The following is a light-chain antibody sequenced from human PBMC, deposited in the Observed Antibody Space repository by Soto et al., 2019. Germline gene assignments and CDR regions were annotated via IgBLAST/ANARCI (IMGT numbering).Light chain of an antibody. CDR3: AAWDDRLNGWV. Sequence: QSVLTQTPSASGPPGQRVTISCSGSDSNIGRNTVHWYQHLPGTAPQVLIYNVNQRPSGVPDRFSGSKSGTSASLAISGLQSEDEADYYCAAWDDRLNGWVFGGGTKLTVL. CDR1: DSNIGRNT. CDR2: NVN. V-gene: IGLV1-44*01. J-gene: IGLJ3*02.